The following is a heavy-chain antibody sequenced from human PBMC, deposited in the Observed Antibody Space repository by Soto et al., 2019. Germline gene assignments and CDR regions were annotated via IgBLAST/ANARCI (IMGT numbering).Heavy chain of an antibody. CDR1: GFSVTNNY. J-gene: IGHJ4*02. CDR2: IDIGGNT. CDR3: ARGRGSTGYLGREHYFDY. D-gene: IGHD2-2*01. Sequence: EVQVVESGGGLVQPGGSLRLSCAASGFSVTNNYMNWVRQAPGKGLEWVSIIDIGGNTYYADSVKDRFTISRDNSRTRLYLHWDSRRAEDTAVYYCARGRGSTGYLGREHYFDYWGQGTLVTVSP. V-gene: IGHV3-66*01.